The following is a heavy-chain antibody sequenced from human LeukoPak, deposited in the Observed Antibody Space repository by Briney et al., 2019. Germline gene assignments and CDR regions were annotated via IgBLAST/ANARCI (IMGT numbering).Heavy chain of an antibody. CDR3: AWHYVWGRFDS. D-gene: IGHD3-16*01. J-gene: IGHJ4*02. CDR1: GGSFTNQF. CDR2: INHNRVT. Sequence: SETLSLTCGVSGGSFTNQFWTWIRQAPGQGLEWIGDINHNRVTSYNPSLKSRVTISADTSNSLSLRSVTAADTAVYFCAWHYVWGRFDSWGQGTLVTVSS. V-gene: IGHV4-34*01.